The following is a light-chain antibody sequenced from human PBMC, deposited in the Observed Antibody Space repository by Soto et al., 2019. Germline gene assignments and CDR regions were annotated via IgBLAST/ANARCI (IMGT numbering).Light chain of an antibody. CDR1: SSDVGAYDY. Sequence: QSALTQPRSVSGSPGQSVTISCTGTSSDVGAYDYASWYQHHPGKAPKVTIYDVSKRPSGVPDRFSGSKSGNTASLTISGLQPEDEADYYCSSFVGPYTYVFGTGTKVTVL. V-gene: IGLV2-11*01. CDR3: SSFVGPYTYV. J-gene: IGLJ1*01. CDR2: DVS.